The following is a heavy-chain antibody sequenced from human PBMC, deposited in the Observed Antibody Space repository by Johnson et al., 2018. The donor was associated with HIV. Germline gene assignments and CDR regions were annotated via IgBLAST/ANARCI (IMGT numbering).Heavy chain of an antibody. CDR3: AIVGNWGYSNDEGACDI. J-gene: IGHJ3*02. V-gene: IGHV3-30*03. CDR2: ISYAGNRT. CDR1: GFTFSSYG. D-gene: IGHD4-11*01. Sequence: QMLLVESGGGVVQPGRSLRLSCAASGFTFSSYGMHWVRQAPGKGLEWVAVISYAGNRTYYPDAVKGRFTISRDNSKNTLYLHMTSLRTEDTAVYYCAIVGNWGYSNDEGACDIWGQGTMVTVSS.